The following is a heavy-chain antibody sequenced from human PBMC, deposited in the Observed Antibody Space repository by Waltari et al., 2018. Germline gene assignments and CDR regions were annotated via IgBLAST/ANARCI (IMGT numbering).Heavy chain of an antibody. D-gene: IGHD1-26*01. J-gene: IGHJ6*02. Sequence: QVQLVQSGAEVKKPGASVKVSCKASGYTFTGYYMHWVRQAPGQGLEWMVWINPNSGGTNYAQKFQGRVTMTRDPSISTAYMELSRLRSDDTAVYYCARAPSGSYKYYYYGMDVWGQGTTVTVSS. CDR3: ARAPSGSYKYYYYGMDV. V-gene: IGHV1-2*02. CDR1: GYTFTGYY. CDR2: INPNSGGT.